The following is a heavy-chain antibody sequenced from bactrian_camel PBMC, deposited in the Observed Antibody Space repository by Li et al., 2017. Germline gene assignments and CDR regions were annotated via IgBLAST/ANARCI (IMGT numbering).Heavy chain of an antibody. CDR1: EGTISSNC. J-gene: IGHJ7*01. CDR2: IDSGGSTT. Sequence: VQLVESGGGSVQAGGSLRLSCAASEGTISSNCMGWFRQAPGKGREWVASIDSGGSTTYYADSVKGRFTASRDIAQNTVYLQMNSLKPDDTATYYCAADSLTCDDIRTLRQHVDHWGKGTQVTVSS. V-gene: IGHV3S40*01.